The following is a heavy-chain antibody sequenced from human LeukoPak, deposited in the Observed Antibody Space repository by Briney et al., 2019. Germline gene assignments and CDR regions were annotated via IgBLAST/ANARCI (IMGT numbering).Heavy chain of an antibody. Sequence: SETLSLTCTVSGGSISSYYWSWLRQPPGKGLEWIGYIYYSGSTNYNPSLKSRVTISVDTPKNQFSLKLSSVTAADTAVYYCARCISGWQQLFLAFDIWGQGTMVTVSS. J-gene: IGHJ3*02. CDR2: IYYSGST. V-gene: IGHV4-59*08. CDR3: ARCISGWQQLFLAFDI. D-gene: IGHD6-13*01. CDR1: GGSISSYY.